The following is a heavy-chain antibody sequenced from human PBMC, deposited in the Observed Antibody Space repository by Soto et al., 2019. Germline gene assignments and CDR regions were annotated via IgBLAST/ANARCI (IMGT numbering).Heavy chain of an antibody. Sequence: GGSLRLSCTASGFICSNYAMAWVRQAPGQGLEWVSALSPSGYDRYYTDSVKGRFVISRDNSKNTMYLEMKILRDADTAVYHCARRMDNSGYFFDFWGQGALVTVSS. D-gene: IGHD3-10*01. V-gene: IGHV3-23*01. CDR3: ARRMDNSGYFFDF. CDR2: LSPSGYDR. J-gene: IGHJ4*02. CDR1: GFICSNYA.